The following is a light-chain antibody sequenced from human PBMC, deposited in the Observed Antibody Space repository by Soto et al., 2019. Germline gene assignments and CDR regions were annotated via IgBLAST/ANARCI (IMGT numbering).Light chain of an antibody. V-gene: IGLV1-44*01. CDR2: TNN. J-gene: IGLJ2*01. CDR1: SSNIGSNT. Sequence: QSVLTQPPSASGTPGQRVPISCSGSSSNIGSNTVNWYQQLPGTAPKLLIYTNNQRPSGVPDRFSGSKSGTSASLAISGLQSEDEADYYCAAWDDSLNMVFGGGTKLTVL. CDR3: AAWDDSLNMV.